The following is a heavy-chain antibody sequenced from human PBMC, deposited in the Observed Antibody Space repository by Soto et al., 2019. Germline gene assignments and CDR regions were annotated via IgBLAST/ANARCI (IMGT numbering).Heavy chain of an antibody. CDR2: IISNDDK. V-gene: IGHV2-26*01. CDR3: ARDLFYYDSDVYYFEFHY. D-gene: IGHD3-22*01. CDR1: GFSLTDTRMG. Sequence: SGHTLVNPTETLTLTCSVSGFSLTDTRMGVSWIRQAPGKALEWLAHIISNDDKSYSTSLKSRLTISKDTSKSQVVLRMTNMDTVDTGRYYCARDLFYYDSDVYYFEFHYWGPGTLVIV. J-gene: IGHJ4*02.